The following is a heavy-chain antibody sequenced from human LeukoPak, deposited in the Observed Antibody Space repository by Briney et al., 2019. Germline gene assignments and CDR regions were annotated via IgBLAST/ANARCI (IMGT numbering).Heavy chain of an antibody. J-gene: IGHJ4*02. D-gene: IGHD3-16*01. V-gene: IGHV3-43*02. Sequence: PGGSLILSCAASGFTFDDYAMHWVRQAPGKGLEWVSLISGDGGSTYYADSVKGRFTISRDNSKNSLYLQMNSLRAEDTALYYCATGEFYFDFWGQGTLVTVSS. CDR2: ISGDGGST. CDR1: GFTFDDYA. CDR3: ATGEFYFDF.